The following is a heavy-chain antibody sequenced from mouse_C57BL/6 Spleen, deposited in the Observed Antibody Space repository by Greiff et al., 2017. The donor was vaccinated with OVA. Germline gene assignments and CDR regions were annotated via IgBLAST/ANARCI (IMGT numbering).Heavy chain of an antibody. J-gene: IGHJ1*03. CDR2: IDPSDSYT. CDR1: GYTFTSYW. V-gene: IGHV1-69*01. Sequence: VKLQQPGAELVMPGASVKLSCKASGYTFTSYWMHWVKQRPGQGLEWIGEIDPSDSYTNYNQKFKGKSTLTVDKSSSTAYMQLSSLTSEDSAVYYCASYSNYVRYFDVWGTGTTVTVSS. CDR3: ASYSNYVRYFDV. D-gene: IGHD2-5*01.